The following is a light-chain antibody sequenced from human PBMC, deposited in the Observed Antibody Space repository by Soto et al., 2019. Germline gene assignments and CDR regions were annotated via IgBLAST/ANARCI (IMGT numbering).Light chain of an antibody. V-gene: IGKV1-39*01. Sequence: DIQMTQSPSSLSASVGDRVTITCPASQSISTYLHWYQQKPGKAPNLLIYAASNLQSGVPSRFSGSVSGTDFTLPISSLQPEDFEPYFCQRGYSTHLPFGGGTQVDIK. J-gene: IGKJ4*01. CDR3: QRGYSTHLP. CDR1: QSISTY. CDR2: AAS.